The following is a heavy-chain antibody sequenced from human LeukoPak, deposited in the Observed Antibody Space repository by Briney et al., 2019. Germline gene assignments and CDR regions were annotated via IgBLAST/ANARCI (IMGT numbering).Heavy chain of an antibody. CDR1: GGSFSDYY. D-gene: IGHD1-26*01. J-gene: IGHJ4*02. Sequence: SETLSLTCAVYGGSFSDYYWSWIRQPPGKGLEWIGEINHSGSTNYNPSLKSRVTMSVDTSKNQFSLKLSSVTAADTAVYYCAREGPIVGATTVDYWGQGTLVTVSS. V-gene: IGHV4-34*01. CDR3: AREGPIVGATTVDY. CDR2: INHSGST.